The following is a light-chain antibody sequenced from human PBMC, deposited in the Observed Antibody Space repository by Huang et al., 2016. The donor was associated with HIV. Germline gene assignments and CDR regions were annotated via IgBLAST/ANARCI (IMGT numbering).Light chain of an antibody. CDR1: QSIRNH. CDR2: AAS. Sequence: DIQMTQSPSSPSASVGDRVTITCRARQSIRNHLNWYQQKPGEAPKLLIYAASSLQGGVPSRFSGSGSGTEFTLIISSLQREDVATYYCQQSYSAPYTFGQGTKVQIK. J-gene: IGKJ2*01. V-gene: IGKV1-39*01. CDR3: QQSYSAPYT.